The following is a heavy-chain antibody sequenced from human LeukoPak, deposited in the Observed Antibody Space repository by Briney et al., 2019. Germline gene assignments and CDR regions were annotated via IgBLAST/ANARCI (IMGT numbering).Heavy chain of an antibody. V-gene: IGHV3-7*01. D-gene: IGHD2/OR15-2a*01. CDR1: GFKFSGYW. Sequence: PGGSLRLSCVASGFKFSGYWMTWVRHSPGKGLAWEANIKQDGDDKYYAESVRGRFTISRDNVRNSLYLQMNSLRAEDTGIYYCARDQSLVAIGASGYWGQGTLVTVSS. CDR3: ARDQSLVAIGASGY. J-gene: IGHJ4*02. CDR2: IKQDGDDK.